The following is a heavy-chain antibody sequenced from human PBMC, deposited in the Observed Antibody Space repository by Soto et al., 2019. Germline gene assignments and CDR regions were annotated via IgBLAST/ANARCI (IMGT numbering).Heavy chain of an antibody. J-gene: IGHJ3*02. CDR1: GFTFSSYA. V-gene: IGHV3-23*01. CDR2: ISGSGGST. D-gene: IGHD1-26*01. Sequence: GGSLRLSCAASGFTFSSYAMSWVRQAPGKGLEWVSAISGSGGSTYYADSVKGRFTISRDNSKNTLYLQMNSLRAEDTAVYYCAKNQQGQVGATGAFDIWGQGTMVTVSS. CDR3: AKNQQGQVGATGAFDI.